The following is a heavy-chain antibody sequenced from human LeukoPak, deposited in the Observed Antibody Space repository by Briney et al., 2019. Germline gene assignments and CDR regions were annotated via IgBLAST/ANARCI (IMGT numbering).Heavy chain of an antibody. CDR1: GGSISSGDYY. CDR2: IYYSGST. CDR3: ARDDPDGANDY. D-gene: IGHD3-16*01. Sequence: SETLSLTCTVSGGSISSGDYYWSRIRQPPGTGLEWIGYIYYSGSTYYNPSLKSRVTISVDTSKNQFSLKLSSVTAADTAVYYCARDDPDGANDYWGQGTLVTVSS. V-gene: IGHV4-30-4*01. J-gene: IGHJ4*02.